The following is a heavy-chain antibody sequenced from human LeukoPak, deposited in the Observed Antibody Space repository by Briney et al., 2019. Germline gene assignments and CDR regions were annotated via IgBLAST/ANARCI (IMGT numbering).Heavy chain of an antibody. CDR2: MNPNSGNT. CDR3: ARGRGILTGYSPYYFDC. D-gene: IGHD3-9*01. J-gene: IGHJ4*02. CDR1: GYTFTSYD. V-gene: IGHV1-8*01. Sequence: ASVKVSCKASGYTFTSYDINWVRQATGQGLELMGWMNPNSGNTGYAQKFQGRVTMTRNTSISTAYMELSSLRSEDAAVYYCARGRGILTGYSPYYFDCRGQGTLVTVSS.